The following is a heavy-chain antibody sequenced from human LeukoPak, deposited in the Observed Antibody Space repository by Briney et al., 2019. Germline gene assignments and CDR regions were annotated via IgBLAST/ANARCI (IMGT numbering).Heavy chain of an antibody. CDR2: ISYIGST. CDR3: ARDLVTVTKGFDI. CDR1: DDSFSSHY. V-gene: IGHV4-59*11. Sequence: SETLSLTCAVSDDSFSSHYWTWIRQPPGKGLEWIGYISYIGSTNYSPSLKSRVTISIDTSKNQFSLKLTSVTAADTAVYYCARDLVTVTKGFDIWGQGTMVSVSS. D-gene: IGHD4-17*01. J-gene: IGHJ3*02.